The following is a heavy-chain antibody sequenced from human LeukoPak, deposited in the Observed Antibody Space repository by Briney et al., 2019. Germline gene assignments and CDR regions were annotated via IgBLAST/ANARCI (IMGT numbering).Heavy chain of an antibody. CDR1: XW. D-gene: IGHD3-10*01. Sequence: XWGXXXRQARGEVLVLVSRINSDGSRTSYADSVKGRFTISRDNAKNTLYLQMNSLRAEDTAVCYCARDGRGSKWGQGTLVTVSS. CDR3: ARDGRGSK. J-gene: IGHJ4*02. CDR2: INSDGSRT. V-gene: IGHV3-74*01.